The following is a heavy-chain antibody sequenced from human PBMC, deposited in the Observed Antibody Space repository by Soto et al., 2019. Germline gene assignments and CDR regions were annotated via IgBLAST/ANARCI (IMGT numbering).Heavy chain of an antibody. J-gene: IGHJ5*02. Sequence: QITLKESGPPLVKPTQTLTLTCTFSGFSLSTSGVGVGWIRQPPGKALEWLALIYWDDDKRYSPSLKSRLTNTKDTSKNQVVLTMTNMDPVDTATYYCAHRSWRYRSNWFDPWGQGTLVTVSS. V-gene: IGHV2-5*02. CDR1: GFSLSTSGVG. D-gene: IGHD3-9*01. CDR3: AHRSWRYRSNWFDP. CDR2: IYWDDDK.